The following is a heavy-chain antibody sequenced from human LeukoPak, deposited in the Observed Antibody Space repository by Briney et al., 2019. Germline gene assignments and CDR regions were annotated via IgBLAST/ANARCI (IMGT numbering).Heavy chain of an antibody. V-gene: IGHV1-8*01. CDR3: ARVRRIAVELPDY. Sequence: ASVKVSCKASGYTFTSYDINWVRQATGQGLEWMGWMNPNSGNTGYAQKFQGRVTMTRNTSISTAYMELSSLRSEDTAVYYCARVRRIAVELPDYWGQGTLVTVSS. J-gene: IGHJ4*02. CDR1: GYTFTSYD. D-gene: IGHD6-19*01. CDR2: MNPNSGNT.